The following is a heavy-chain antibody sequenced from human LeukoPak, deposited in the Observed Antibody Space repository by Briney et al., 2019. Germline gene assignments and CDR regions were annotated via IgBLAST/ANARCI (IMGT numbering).Heavy chain of an antibody. J-gene: IGHJ3*02. CDR2: ISGSGGST. CDR1: GFTFSNYG. Sequence: QPGGSLRLSCAASGFTFSNYGMSWVRLAPGKGLEWVSAISGSGGSTYYADSVKGRFPISRDNSKNTLYLQMNSLRAEDTAVYYCAKDCTNGVCYALDIWGQGTMVTVSS. V-gene: IGHV3-23*01. CDR3: AKDCTNGVCYALDI. D-gene: IGHD2-8*01.